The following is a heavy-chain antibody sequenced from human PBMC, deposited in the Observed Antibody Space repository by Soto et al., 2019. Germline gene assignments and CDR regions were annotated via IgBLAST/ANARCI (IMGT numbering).Heavy chain of an antibody. J-gene: IGHJ3*02. CDR2: ISAYNGNT. Sequence: ASVKVSCKASGYTLTSYGISWVRQAPGQGLEWMGWISAYNGNTNYAQKLQGRVTMTTDTSTSTAYMELRSLRSDDTAVYYCARDPRPGYCSSTSCRIGDAFDIWGQGTMVTVSS. D-gene: IGHD2-2*01. CDR3: ARDPRPGYCSSTSCRIGDAFDI. V-gene: IGHV1-18*01. CDR1: GYTLTSYG.